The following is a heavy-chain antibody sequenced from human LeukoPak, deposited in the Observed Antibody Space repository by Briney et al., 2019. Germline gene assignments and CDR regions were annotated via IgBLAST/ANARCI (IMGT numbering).Heavy chain of an antibody. CDR1: GLTFGDYA. CDR3: TRGYSYGYY. D-gene: IGHD5-18*01. CDR2: IRSKAYGGTT. V-gene: IGHV3-49*04. Sequence: GGSLRLSCTASGLTFGDYAMSWVRQAPGKGLEWVGFIRSKAYGGTTECAASVKGRFTISRDDSKSIAYLQMNSLKTEDTAVYYCTRGYSYGYYWGQGTLVTVSS. J-gene: IGHJ4*02.